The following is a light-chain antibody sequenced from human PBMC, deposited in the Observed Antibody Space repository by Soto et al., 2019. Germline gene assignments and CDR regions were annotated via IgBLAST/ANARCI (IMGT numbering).Light chain of an antibody. CDR1: QSVLYSSNNKNY. CDR3: QHYYSDPPWT. V-gene: IGKV4-1*01. J-gene: IGKJ1*01. Sequence: DIVMTQSPDSLAVSLGERATINCRSSQSVLYSSNNKNYLGWYQQKPGQAPKLLIYWASTRESGVPDRFSGSGSGTDFTLTISSPQAEDVAVYYCQHYYSDPPWTFGQGTKVEIK. CDR2: WAS.